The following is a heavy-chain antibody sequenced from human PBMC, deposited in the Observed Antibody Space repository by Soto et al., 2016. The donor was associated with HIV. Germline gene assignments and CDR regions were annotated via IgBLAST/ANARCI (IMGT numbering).Heavy chain of an antibody. J-gene: IGHJ4*02. CDR1: GFRFDDYG. D-gene: IGHD3-22*01. CDR2: INWNGDKT. CDR3: ARGAYGNNGYYNRPFDY. V-gene: IGHV3-20*04. Sequence: EVLLVESGGNMVRPGGSLRLSCVTSGFRFDDYGMSWVRQSPGKGLEWVAGINWNGDKTGYADSVKGRFTISRDNAKTSLYLQLNNLRDGDTAFYYCARGAYGNNGYYNRPFDYWGQGILITVSS.